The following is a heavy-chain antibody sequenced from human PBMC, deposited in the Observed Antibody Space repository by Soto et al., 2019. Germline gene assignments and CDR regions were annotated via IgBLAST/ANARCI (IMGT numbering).Heavy chain of an antibody. CDR1: GITVSSPS. Sequence: PDGSMRLSCAPSGITVSSPSMTWVRQAPGKGLPCAPPISSRSSYIYYAASVKRTFTISTYNAQYSLYLQMNSLRDDDTVVYYRAKDPSMYYCSGGSCGSWVYYYGMDVWGQGSTVAVCS. V-gene: IGHV3-21*03. J-gene: IGHJ6*01. CDR2: ISSRSSYI. D-gene: IGHD2-15*01. CDR3: AKDPSMYYCSGGSCGSWVYYYGMDV.